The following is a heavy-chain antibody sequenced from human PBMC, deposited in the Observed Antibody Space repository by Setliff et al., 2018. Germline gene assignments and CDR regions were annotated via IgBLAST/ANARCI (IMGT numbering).Heavy chain of an antibody. V-gene: IGHV1-2*06. CDR1: GYTFTGYY. CDR2: INPSSGAT. CDR3: ARDPSLYCSSTSCTPHWFDP. J-gene: IGHJ5*02. D-gene: IGHD2-2*01. Sequence: ASVKVSCKASGYTFTGYYMYWVRQAPGQGLEWRGRINPSSGATIYAQKFQGRVTMTTDTSTSTAYMELRSLSSDDTAVYYCARDPSLYCSSTSCTPHWFDPWGQGTLVTVSS.